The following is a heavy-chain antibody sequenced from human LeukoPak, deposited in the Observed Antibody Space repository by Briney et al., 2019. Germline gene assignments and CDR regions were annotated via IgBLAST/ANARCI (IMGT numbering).Heavy chain of an antibody. V-gene: IGHV3-43D*03. Sequence: GGSLRLSCAASGFTFGDYAMHWVRQAPGKSLEWVSLINWDGGDTYYADSVRGRFTISRDNSKNSLYLQMNSLRAEDTAVYYCARERSTAGYFDYWGQGTLVTVSS. D-gene: IGHD6-13*01. CDR1: GFTFGDYA. CDR2: INWDGGDT. J-gene: IGHJ4*02. CDR3: ARERSTAGYFDY.